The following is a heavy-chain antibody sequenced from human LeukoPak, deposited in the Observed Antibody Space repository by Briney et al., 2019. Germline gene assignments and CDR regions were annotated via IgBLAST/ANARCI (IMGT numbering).Heavy chain of an antibody. CDR3: TREERRVSSRIDF. CDR1: GFTFSTYS. CDR2: ISTSSSYI. Sequence: GGSLRLSRAASGFTFSTYSMHWVRQAPGKGLEWVSSISTSSSYIYYADSVKGRFTISRDNAKNSLFLQMSGLRAEDTAVYYCTREERRVSSRIDFWGQGTLVTVSS. J-gene: IGHJ4*02. V-gene: IGHV3-21*01. D-gene: IGHD1-26*01.